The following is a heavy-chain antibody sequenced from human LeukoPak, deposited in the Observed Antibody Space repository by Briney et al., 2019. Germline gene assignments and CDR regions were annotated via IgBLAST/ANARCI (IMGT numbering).Heavy chain of an antibody. J-gene: IGHJ4*02. CDR2: IQYDGSNK. CDR3: AKDPVAEDY. CDR1: GFTFSSYA. Sequence: GGSLRLSCAASGFTFSSYAMHWVRQAPGKGLEWVAFIQYDGSNKYYADSVKGRFTISRDNSKNTLYLQMNSLRAEDTAVYYCAKDPVAEDYWGQGTLVTV. V-gene: IGHV3-30*04. D-gene: IGHD6-19*01.